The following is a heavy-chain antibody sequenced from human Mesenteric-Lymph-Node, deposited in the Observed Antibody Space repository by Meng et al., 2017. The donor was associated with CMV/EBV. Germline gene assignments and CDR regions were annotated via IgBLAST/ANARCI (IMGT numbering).Heavy chain of an antibody. Sequence: CKDSGYTFTGYYMHWVRQAPGQGLEWMGRINPNSGGTNYAQKFQGRVTMTRDTSISTAYMELSRLRSDDTAVYYCARGYSSSWSPDLWGQGTLVTVSS. CDR2: INPNSGGT. J-gene: IGHJ4*02. CDR3: ARGYSSSWSPDL. V-gene: IGHV1-2*06. CDR1: GYTFTGYY. D-gene: IGHD6-13*01.